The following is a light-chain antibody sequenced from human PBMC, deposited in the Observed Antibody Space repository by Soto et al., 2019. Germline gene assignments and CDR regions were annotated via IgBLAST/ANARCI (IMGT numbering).Light chain of an antibody. CDR2: EVS. CDR1: SSDVGGYNY. J-gene: IGLJ3*02. CDR3: SSYTGSSTLV. V-gene: IGLV2-14*01. Sequence: QSALTQPASVSGSPGQSITISCTGTSSDVGGYNYVSWYQQHPGKAPKLMIYEVSNRPSGVSNRFSGSKSGNTASLTISGLQAEYEADYYCSSYTGSSTLVFCGGTKFTVL.